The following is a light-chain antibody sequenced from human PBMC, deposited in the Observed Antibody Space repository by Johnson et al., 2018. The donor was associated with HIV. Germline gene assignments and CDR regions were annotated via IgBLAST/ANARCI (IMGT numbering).Light chain of an antibody. CDR2: DND. J-gene: IGLJ1*01. CDR1: SSNIGNNY. V-gene: IGLV1-51*01. Sequence: QSVLTQPPSVSAAPGQKVTISCSGSSSNIGNNYVSWYQQLPGTAPKLLIYDNDKRPSGIPDRFSGSKSGASATLDITGLQTGDEADYYCGTWDNSLNVYVFGNGTNVTVL. CDR3: GTWDNSLNVYV.